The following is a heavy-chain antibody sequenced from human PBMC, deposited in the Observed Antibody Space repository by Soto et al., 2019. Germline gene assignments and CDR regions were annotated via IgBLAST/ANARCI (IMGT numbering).Heavy chain of an antibody. J-gene: IGHJ4*02. CDR3: ARPRDGYTPFDY. CDR2: IWYDGSNK. Sequence: RRLSCAASGFTFSSYGMHWVRQAPGKGLEWVAVIWYDGSNKYYADSVKGRFTISRDNSKNTLYLQMNSLRAEDTAVYYCARPRDGYTPFDYWGQGTLVTVSS. CDR1: GFTFSSYG. D-gene: IGHD3-16*01. V-gene: IGHV3-33*01.